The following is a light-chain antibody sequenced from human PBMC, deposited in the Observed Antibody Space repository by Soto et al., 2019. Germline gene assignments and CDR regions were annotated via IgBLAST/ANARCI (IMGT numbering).Light chain of an antibody. CDR3: ATWADSLGGTV. CDR2: RDN. J-gene: IGLJ2*01. Sequence: QSVLTQTPSVSGTPGQRVNISCSGSSSNIGRNYVYWYHQFPGTAPKLLIYRDNERPSGVPDRFSGSKSGTSASLAISGLRSGYEADYNCATWADSLGGTVFGGGTKLTVL. CDR1: SSNIGRNY. V-gene: IGLV1-47*01.